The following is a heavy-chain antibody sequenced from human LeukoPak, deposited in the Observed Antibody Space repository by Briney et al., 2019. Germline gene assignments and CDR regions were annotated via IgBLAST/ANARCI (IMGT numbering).Heavy chain of an antibody. Sequence: GGSLRLSCAASGFTFSTYSMNWVRQAPGKGLEWVSYISGTSSLIYYADSVKGRFTISRDNAKNSLYLQMNSLRDEDTAVYYCVRDQYFSFDYWGQGTLVTVSS. CDR2: ISGTSSLI. V-gene: IGHV3-48*02. CDR1: GFTFSTYS. J-gene: IGHJ4*02. CDR3: VRDQYFSFDY. D-gene: IGHD2/OR15-2a*01.